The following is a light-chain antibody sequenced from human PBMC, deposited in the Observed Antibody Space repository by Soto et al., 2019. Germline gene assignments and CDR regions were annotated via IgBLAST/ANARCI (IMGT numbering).Light chain of an antibody. Sequence: QSALTQPASVSGSPGQSITISCTGTSSDVGSYNLVSWYQQHPGKAPKLMIYGGSKRPSGVSNRFSGSKSGNTASLTISGLQAEEGADYYCCSYAGSSTVVFGGGTKLTVL. CDR3: CSYAGSSTVV. CDR1: SSDVGSYNL. J-gene: IGLJ2*01. V-gene: IGLV2-23*01. CDR2: GGS.